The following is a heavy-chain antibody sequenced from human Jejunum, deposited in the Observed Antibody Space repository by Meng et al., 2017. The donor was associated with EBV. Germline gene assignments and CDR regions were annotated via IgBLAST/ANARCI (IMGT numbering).Heavy chain of an antibody. Sequence: VEVVASGGGLSRPGGSLGPPCSASGFIVSNSYFSWVRQAPGKGLEWVSVIYSDSTTHYADSVKGRFTMSRDNSKSTLFLQMDSLRAEDTAIYYCAKRETSGWYDLWGQGTLVTVSS. CDR2: IYSDSTT. V-gene: IGHV3-53*01. J-gene: IGHJ5*01. CDR3: AKRETSGWYDL. D-gene: IGHD6-19*01. CDR1: GFIVSNSY.